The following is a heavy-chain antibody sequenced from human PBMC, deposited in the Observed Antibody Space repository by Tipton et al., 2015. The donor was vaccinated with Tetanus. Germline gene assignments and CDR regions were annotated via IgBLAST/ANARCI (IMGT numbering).Heavy chain of an antibody. Sequence: TLSLTCTVSGGSISSSSYYWGWIRQPPGKGLEWIGYIYYSGSTNYNPSLKSRVTISVDTSKNQFSLKLSSVTAADTAVYYCACNGPLLNWFDPWGQGTLVTVSS. CDR3: ACNGPLLNWFDP. J-gene: IGHJ5*02. D-gene: IGHD2/OR15-2a*01. CDR2: IYYSGST. CDR1: GGSISSSSYY. V-gene: IGHV4-61*05.